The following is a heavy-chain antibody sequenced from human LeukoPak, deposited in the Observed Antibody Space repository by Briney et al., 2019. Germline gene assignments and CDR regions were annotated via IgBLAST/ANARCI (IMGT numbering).Heavy chain of an antibody. CDR2: IRHDGSYQ. V-gene: IGHV3-30*02. CDR1: GFTFSSYG. Sequence: GGSLRLSCAAFGFTFSSYGMHWVRQTPGKGLEWVAFIRHDGSYQQYADSVKGRFTVSRDNSKDMVYLQMNSLRSEDTAVYYCAKNRDSSDYPRDFDFWGQGTLVTVSS. D-gene: IGHD3-22*01. CDR3: AKNRDSSDYPRDFDF. J-gene: IGHJ4*02.